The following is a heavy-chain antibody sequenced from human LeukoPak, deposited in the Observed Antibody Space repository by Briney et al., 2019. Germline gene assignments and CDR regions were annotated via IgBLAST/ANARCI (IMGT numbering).Heavy chain of an antibody. J-gene: IGHJ4*02. CDR3: AKSRSDWTHFDY. D-gene: IGHD1-26*01. CDR1: GFTFTTYG. V-gene: IGHV3-23*01. CDR2: ISGGGSST. Sequence: PGGSLRLSCAAPGFTFTTYGMSWVRQAPGKGLEWVSTISGGGSSTYYADSVRGRFTISRDNSKNTLSLQMNSLRAEDTAIYYCAKSRSDWTHFDYWGQGTLVTVSS.